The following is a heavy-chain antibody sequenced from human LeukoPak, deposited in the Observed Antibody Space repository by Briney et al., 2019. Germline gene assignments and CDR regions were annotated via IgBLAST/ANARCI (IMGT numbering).Heavy chain of an antibody. D-gene: IGHD1-26*01. Sequence: SVKVSCKASGGTFSSYAISWVRQAPGQGREWMGGIIPIFGTANYAQKFQGRVTITTDESTSTAYMELSSLRSEDTAVYYCARGPSSGSYLDYWGQGTLVTVSS. J-gene: IGHJ4*02. V-gene: IGHV1-69*05. CDR1: GGTFSSYA. CDR3: ARGPSSGSYLDY. CDR2: IIPIFGTA.